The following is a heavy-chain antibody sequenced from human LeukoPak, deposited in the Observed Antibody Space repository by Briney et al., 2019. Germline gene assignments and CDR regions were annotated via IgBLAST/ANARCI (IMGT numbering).Heavy chain of an antibody. CDR3: TRESGSGNYYYDY. CDR2: IWFDGSSE. CDR1: GFIFSSYG. D-gene: IGHD3-10*01. J-gene: IGHJ4*02. Sequence: GGSLRLSCVASGFIFSSYGMHWVRQAPGKGLEWVAVIWFDGSSEYYADSVKGRFTISRDNSKNTLYLQMNSLRAEDTAVYYCTRESGSGNYYYDYWGQGTLVTVSS. V-gene: IGHV3-33*01.